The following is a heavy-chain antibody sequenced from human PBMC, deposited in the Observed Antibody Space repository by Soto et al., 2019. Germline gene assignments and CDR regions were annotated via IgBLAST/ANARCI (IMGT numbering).Heavy chain of an antibody. D-gene: IGHD5-12*01. CDR3: ARDGTATGDLFDY. V-gene: IGHV1-69*04. CDR2: IIPILGIA. J-gene: IGHJ4*02. Sequence: ASVKVSSKASGGTFSSYTISWVRQAPGQGLEWMGRIIPILGIANYAQKFQGRVTITADKSTSTAYMELSSLRSEDTAVYYCARDGTATGDLFDYWGQGTLVTFSS. CDR1: GGTFSSYT.